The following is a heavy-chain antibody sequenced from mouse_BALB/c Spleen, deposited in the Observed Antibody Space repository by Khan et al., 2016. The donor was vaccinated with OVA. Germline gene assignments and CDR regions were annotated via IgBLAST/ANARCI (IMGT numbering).Heavy chain of an antibody. Sequence: QVRLQQSGAELVKPGASVKLSCKASGYTFSSYYMYWVKQRPGQGLEWIGGINPSNGGTNFNEKFKTKATLTVDKSSTTAYMHLSSLTSEDSAVYYCTRSGYANPFAYWVQGTLVTVSA. CDR3: TRSGYANPFAY. CDR1: GYTFSSYY. CDR2: INPSNGGT. V-gene: IGHV1S81*02. D-gene: IGHD2-10*02. J-gene: IGHJ3*01.